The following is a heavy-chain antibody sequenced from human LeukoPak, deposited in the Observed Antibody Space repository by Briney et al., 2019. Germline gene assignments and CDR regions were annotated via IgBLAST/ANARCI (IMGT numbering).Heavy chain of an antibody. D-gene: IGHD6-13*01. J-gene: IGHJ4*02. Sequence: PGGSLRLSCAASGFTFSNAWMGWVRQAPGKGLEWVGRIKSKTDGGTTDYAAPVKGRFTISRDDSKNTLYLQMNSLKTEDTAVYYCTTDLYSSSWYEVGWGQGTLVTVSS. CDR1: GFTFSNAW. CDR3: TTDLYSSSWYEVG. CDR2: IKSKTDGGTT. V-gene: IGHV3-15*01.